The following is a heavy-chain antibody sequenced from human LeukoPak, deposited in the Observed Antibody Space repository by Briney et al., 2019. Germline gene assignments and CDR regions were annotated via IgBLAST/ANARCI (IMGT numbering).Heavy chain of an antibody. CDR2: ITGSGTST. J-gene: IGHJ4*02. V-gene: IGHV3-23*01. CDR3: AKRNYISEIYFYFDN. CDR1: GFTFSSYA. D-gene: IGHD1-7*01. Sequence: GGSLRLSCAASGFTFSSYAMTWVRQAPGKGLEWVSTITGSGTSTYYADSVKGRFTISRDNSKNTLYLQMSSLRAEDTDVYFCAKRNYISEIYFYFDNWGQGTLVTVSS.